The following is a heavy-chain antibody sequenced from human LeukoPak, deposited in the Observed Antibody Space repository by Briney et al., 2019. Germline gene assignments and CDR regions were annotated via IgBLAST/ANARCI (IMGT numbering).Heavy chain of an antibody. CDR2: ISSSSSYI. CDR3: ASSWELLGFDY. V-gene: IGHV3-21*01. D-gene: IGHD1-26*01. Sequence: GGSLRLSCAASGFTFSSYSMNWVRQAPGKGLEWVSSISSSSSYIYYADSVKGRFTISRDNAKNSLYLQMNSLRAEDTAVYYCASSWELLGFDYWGQGTLVTVSS. CDR1: GFTFSSYS. J-gene: IGHJ4*02.